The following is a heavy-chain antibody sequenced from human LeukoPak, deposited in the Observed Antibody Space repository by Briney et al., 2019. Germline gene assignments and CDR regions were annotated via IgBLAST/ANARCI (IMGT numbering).Heavy chain of an antibody. D-gene: IGHD1-26*01. CDR1: CGSISGNTYF. V-gene: IGHV4-39*01. Sequence: SETLSLTCTVSCGSISGNTYFWGWIREPPGKGLEWIVSMYYSGSTYYNPSLKSRVTVSVDMSKNQFSLKLSSVTAADTAIYYCATIVGSTKVDDWGQGTLVTVSS. CDR2: MYYSGST. J-gene: IGHJ4*02. CDR3: ATIVGSTKVDD.